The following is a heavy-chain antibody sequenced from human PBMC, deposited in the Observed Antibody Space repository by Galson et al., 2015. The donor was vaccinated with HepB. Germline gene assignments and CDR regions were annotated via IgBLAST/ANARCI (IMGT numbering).Heavy chain of an antibody. D-gene: IGHD2-21*01. J-gene: IGHJ6*02. CDR1: GGSFSSHS. Sequence: SVKVSRKVHGGSFSSHSFSWVRLAPRQGLDWLGRNTPIPYGQKFQGRIMINTETYMSTVFMELRDLTTEDTGVYYCARDHTYGQDYFYGMDVWGQGTTVIVS. CDR3: ARDHTYGQDYFYGMDV. V-gene: IGHV1-69*08. CDR2: NTPI.